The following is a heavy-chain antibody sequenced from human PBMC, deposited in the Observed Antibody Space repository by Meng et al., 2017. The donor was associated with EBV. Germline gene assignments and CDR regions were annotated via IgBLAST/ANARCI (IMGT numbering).Heavy chain of an antibody. CDR1: EGTLRSDA. J-gene: IGHJ4*02. CDR2: LIPMVGAP. CDR3: ASESGRGFTPDY. V-gene: IGHV1-69*01. Sequence: VRVSHAVAELKKPGSLVKFSCWTLEGTLRSDAVGWVRQAPGQGLEWRGGLIPMVGAPHYAQKFQGRVTIIADESTSTHSMELNSLRSEDTAMYYCASESGRGFTPDYWGQGTLVTVSS. D-gene: IGHD3-10*01.